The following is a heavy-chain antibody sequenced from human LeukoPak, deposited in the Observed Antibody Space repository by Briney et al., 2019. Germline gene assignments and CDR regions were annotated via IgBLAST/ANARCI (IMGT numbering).Heavy chain of an antibody. CDR1: GFTFSNYW. CDR3: AREEWELLRNAFDI. D-gene: IGHD1-26*01. V-gene: IGHV3-74*01. J-gene: IGHJ3*02. CDR2: INSDGINT. Sequence: GGSLRLSCAASGFTFSNYWMHWVRQAPGKGLVWVSRINSDGINTSYADSVKGRFTISRDNAKNTLYLQMNSLRAEDTAVYYCAREEWELLRNAFDIWGQGTMVTVSS.